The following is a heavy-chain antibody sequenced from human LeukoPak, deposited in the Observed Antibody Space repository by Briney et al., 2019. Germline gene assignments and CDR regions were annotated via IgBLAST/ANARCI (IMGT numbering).Heavy chain of an antibody. CDR1: GYTFTSYD. CDR2: MNPNSGNT. V-gene: IGHV1-8*01. J-gene: IGHJ6*03. CDR3: ARDNGGTAMAYYYYYMDV. D-gene: IGHD5-18*01. Sequence: ASVKVSCKASGYTFTSYDINWVRQATGQGLEWMGWMNPNSGNTGYARKFQGRVTMTRNTSISTAYMELSSLRSEDTAVYYCARDNGGTAMAYYYYYMDVWGKGTTVTIPS.